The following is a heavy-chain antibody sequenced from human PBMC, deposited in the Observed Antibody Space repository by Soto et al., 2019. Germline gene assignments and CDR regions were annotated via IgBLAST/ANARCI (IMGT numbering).Heavy chain of an antibody. CDR3: ARDADSTIFGVVSPTPMFY. J-gene: IGHJ4*02. V-gene: IGHV3-7*01. CDR1: GFTFSSYW. D-gene: IGHD3-3*01. Sequence: PGGSLRLSCAASGFTFSSYWMSWVRQAPGKGLEWVANIKQDGSEKYYVDSVKGRFTISRDNAKNSLYLQMNSLRAEDTAVYYCARDADSTIFGVVSPTPMFYWGQGTLVTVSS. CDR2: IKQDGSEK.